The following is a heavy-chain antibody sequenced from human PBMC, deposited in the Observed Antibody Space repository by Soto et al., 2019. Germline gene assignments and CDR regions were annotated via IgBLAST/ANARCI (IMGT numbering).Heavy chain of an antibody. J-gene: IGHJ4*02. CDR2: IIPIFGTA. V-gene: IGHV1-69*13. D-gene: IGHD3-16*01. CDR1: GGTFSSYA. CDR3: ARGGGMITFGGVMIDY. Sequence: SVKVSCKASGGTFSSYAISWVRQAPGQGLEWMGGIIPIFGTANYAQKFQGRVTITADESTSTAYMELSSLRSEDTAVYYCARGGGMITFGGVMIDYWGQGTLVTVSS.